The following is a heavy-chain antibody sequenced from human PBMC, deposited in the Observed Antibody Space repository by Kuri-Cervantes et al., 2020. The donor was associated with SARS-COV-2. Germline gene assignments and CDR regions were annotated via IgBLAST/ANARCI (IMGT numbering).Heavy chain of an antibody. V-gene: IGHV3-30*18. CDR3: AEDHFGVHDF. D-gene: IGHD2-21*01. CDR2: ISYDGKHK. Sequence: GGSLRLSCAASGFNFSRADMHWVRQAPGKGLEWVDFISYDGKHKKCIGSGKGRFAISRDNSQNTLLLQMTSLRSEDTAMYYCAEDHFGVHDFWGQGTLVTVSS. CDR1: GFNFSRAD. J-gene: IGHJ4*02.